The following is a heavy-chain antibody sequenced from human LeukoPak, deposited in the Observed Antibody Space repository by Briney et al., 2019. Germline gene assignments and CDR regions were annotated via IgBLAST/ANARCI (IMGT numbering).Heavy chain of an antibody. CDR1: GGSFSGYY. CDR2: IYYSGST. CDR3: ARRERHFDY. V-gene: IGHV4-34*01. Sequence: KPSETLSLTCAVYGGSFSGYYWSWIRQPPGKGLEWIGSIYYSGSTYYNPSLKSRVTISVDTSKNQFSLKLSSVTAADTAVYYCARRERHFDYWGQGTLVTVSS. J-gene: IGHJ4*02.